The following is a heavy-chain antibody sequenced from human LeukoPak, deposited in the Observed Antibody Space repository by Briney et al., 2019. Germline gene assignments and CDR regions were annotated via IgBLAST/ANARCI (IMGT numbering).Heavy chain of an antibody. CDR3: AKDISGSVRFLEWLPFDY. V-gene: IGHV3-9*01. CDR2: ISWNSGSI. CDR1: GFTFDDYA. J-gene: IGHJ4*02. Sequence: PGGSLRLSCAASGFTFDDYAMHWVRQAPGKGLEWVSGISWNSGSIGYADSVKDRFTISRDNAKNSLYLQMNSLRAEDTALYYCAKDISGSVRFLEWLPFDYWGQGTLVTVSS. D-gene: IGHD3-3*01.